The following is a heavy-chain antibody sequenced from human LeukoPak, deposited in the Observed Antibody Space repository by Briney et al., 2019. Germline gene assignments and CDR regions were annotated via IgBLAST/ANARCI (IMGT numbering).Heavy chain of an antibody. V-gene: IGHV5-51*01. CDR3: ARRESRSSPYYFDY. CDR2: IFPGDSDT. CDR1: GYSFTNYW. J-gene: IGHJ4*02. Sequence: GESLKISCKGSGYSFTNYWIGWVRQVPGKGLEWMGIIFPGDSDTRYSPSFQGQVTVSVDKSINTAYLQWSSLKASDTAMYYCARRESRSSPYYFDYWGQGTLVTVSS. D-gene: IGHD6-6*01.